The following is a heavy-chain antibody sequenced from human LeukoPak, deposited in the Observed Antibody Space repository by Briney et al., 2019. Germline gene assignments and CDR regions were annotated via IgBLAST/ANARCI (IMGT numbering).Heavy chain of an antibody. Sequence: ASVTVSRKGSVYTFTGYYMHWLRQAPGQGLEWMGWINPYSGGTNYARKFQGRVTMTRETSISTAYMEVSRLRADDAAVYYCARGHRISGGWYEVFDIWGQGTMVTVSS. CDR3: ARGHRISGGWYEVFDI. CDR1: VYTFTGYY. J-gene: IGHJ3*02. CDR2: INPYSGGT. V-gene: IGHV1-2*02. D-gene: IGHD6-13*01.